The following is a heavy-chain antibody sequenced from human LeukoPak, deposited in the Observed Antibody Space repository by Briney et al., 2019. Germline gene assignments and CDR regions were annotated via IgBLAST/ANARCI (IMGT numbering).Heavy chain of an antibody. CDR2: ISGSGGST. D-gene: IGHD3-22*01. J-gene: IGHJ4*02. CDR3: AKDRVPNYYDSSGDDY. Sequence: GSLRLSCAASGFTFSSYAMSWVRQAPGKGLEWVSAISGSGGSTYYADSVKGRFTISRDNSKNTLYLQMNSLRAEDTAVYYCAKDRVPNYYDSSGDDYWGQGTLVTVSS. CDR1: GFTFSSYA. V-gene: IGHV3-23*01.